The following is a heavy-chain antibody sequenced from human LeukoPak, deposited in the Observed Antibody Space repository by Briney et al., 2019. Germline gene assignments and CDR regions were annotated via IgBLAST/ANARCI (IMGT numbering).Heavy chain of an antibody. J-gene: IGHJ4*02. CDR3: ATKSEYYYGSGFDY. Sequence: GGSLRLSCAASGSTFSSYEMNWVRQAPGKGLEWVSYISSSGSTIYYADSVKGRFTISRDNAKNSLYLQMNSLRAEDTAVYYCATKSEYYYGSGFDYWGQGTLVTVSS. CDR2: ISSSGSTI. V-gene: IGHV3-48*03. D-gene: IGHD3-10*01. CDR1: GSTFSSYE.